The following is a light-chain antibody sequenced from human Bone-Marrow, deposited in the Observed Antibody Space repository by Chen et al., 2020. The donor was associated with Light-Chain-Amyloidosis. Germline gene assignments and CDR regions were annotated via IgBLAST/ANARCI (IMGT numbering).Light chain of an antibody. CDR2: EDD. Sequence: NFMLTQPHSVSESPGKTVIISCTRSSGSIATHYVQWYQQRPGSSPTTVIYEDDQRPSGVPERFSGSIDGSSNSASLTISGLKAEDGADYYCQSYQGSSQGVFGGGTKLTVL. CDR3: QSYQGSSQGV. CDR1: SGSIATHY. V-gene: IGLV6-57*01. J-gene: IGLJ3*02.